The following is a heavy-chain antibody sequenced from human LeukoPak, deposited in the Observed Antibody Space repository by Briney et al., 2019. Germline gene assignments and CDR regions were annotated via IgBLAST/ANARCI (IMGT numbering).Heavy chain of an antibody. V-gene: IGHV3-48*03. Sequence: PGGSLRLSCAASGFTFSSFEMDWVRQAPGKGLEWISYMSSRDNTRYYAESVRGRFTMSRDNAKNSLSLQMNSLKAEDTAVYYCARDRAYGSGSIAYWGQGTLVTVSS. D-gene: IGHD3-10*01. CDR1: GFTFSSFE. CDR3: ARDRAYGSGSIAY. CDR2: MSSRDNTR. J-gene: IGHJ4*02.